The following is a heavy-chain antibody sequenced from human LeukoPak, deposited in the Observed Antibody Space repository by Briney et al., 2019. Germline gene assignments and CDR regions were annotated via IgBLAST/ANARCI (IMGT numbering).Heavy chain of an antibody. CDR3: ARQGHHYSYSYVDY. CDR1: GFTFSSYA. Sequence: GGSLRLSCAASGFTFSSYAISWVRQAPGQGLEWMGRIIPILGIANYAQKFQGRVTITADKSTSTAYMELSSLRSEDTAVYYCARQGHHYSYSYVDYWGQGTLVTVSS. V-gene: IGHV1-69*04. J-gene: IGHJ4*02. D-gene: IGHD5-18*01. CDR2: IIPILGIA.